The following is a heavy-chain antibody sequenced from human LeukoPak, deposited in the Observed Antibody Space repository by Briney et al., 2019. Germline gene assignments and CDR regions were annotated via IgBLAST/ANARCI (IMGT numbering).Heavy chain of an antibody. Sequence: QPGGSLRLSCAASGFSFRTYDMHWVRQGTGKGLEWVSGIGVRGDTHYPGSVKGRFTISRENAENSLYLQMNSLRVGDTAVYYSARAARFLESTGAHAFDLWGQGTMVTVYS. CDR2: IGVRGDT. V-gene: IGHV3-13*01. D-gene: IGHD2-8*02. CDR3: ARAARFLESTGAHAFDL. J-gene: IGHJ3*01. CDR1: GFSFRTYD.